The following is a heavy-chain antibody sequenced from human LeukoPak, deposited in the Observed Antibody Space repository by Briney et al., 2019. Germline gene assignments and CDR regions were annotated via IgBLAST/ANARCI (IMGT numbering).Heavy chain of an antibody. CDR3: ARDIVVVVAATHGYYYYGMDV. D-gene: IGHD2-15*01. CDR2: ISYDGSNK. J-gene: IGHJ6*02. CDR1: GFTFSSYA. V-gene: IGHV3-30-3*01. Sequence: GGSLRLSCAASGFTFSSYAMHWVRQAPGKGLEWVAVISYDGSNKYYADSVKGRLTISRDNSKNTLYLQMNSLRAEDTAVYYCARDIVVVVAATHGYYYYGMDVWGQGTTVTVSS.